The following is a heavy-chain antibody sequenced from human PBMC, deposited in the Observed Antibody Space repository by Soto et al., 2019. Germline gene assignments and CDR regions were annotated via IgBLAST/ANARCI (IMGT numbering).Heavy chain of an antibody. D-gene: IGHD3-10*01. CDR2: IYSGGST. Sequence: EVQLVESGGGLIQPGGSLRLSCAASGFTVSSNYMSWVRQAPGKGLEWVSVIYSGGSTYYADSVKGRFTISRDNSKNTLYLQMNSLRDEDTAVYYCARDRGTYYYGSGIQGYGMDVWGQGTTVTVSS. V-gene: IGHV3-53*01. CDR3: ARDRGTYYYGSGIQGYGMDV. J-gene: IGHJ6*02. CDR1: GFTVSSNY.